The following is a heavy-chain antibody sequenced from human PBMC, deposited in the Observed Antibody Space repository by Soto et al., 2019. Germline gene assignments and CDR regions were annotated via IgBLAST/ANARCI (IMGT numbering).Heavy chain of an antibody. CDR2: VNPILSMS. Sequence: QVQLVQSGAEVKRPGSSVKVSCKASGDTFNFYSINWVRQAPGLGLEWMGRVNPILSMSNYAQRFQGRVTRTADKTTSTAYMDLSGLRSEDTAMYYCATSYGSGSRAFDFWGQGALVTVSS. J-gene: IGHJ4*02. CDR1: GDTFNFYS. D-gene: IGHD3-10*01. V-gene: IGHV1-69*04. CDR3: ATSYGSGSRAFDF.